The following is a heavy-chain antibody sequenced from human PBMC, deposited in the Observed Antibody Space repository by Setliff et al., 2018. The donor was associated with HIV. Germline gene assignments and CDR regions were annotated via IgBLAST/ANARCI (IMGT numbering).Heavy chain of an antibody. CDR2: INHRGGV. CDR1: GGSLSGFY. CDR3: ASFFWECSDNLCHRSFQF. V-gene: IGHV4-34*01. J-gene: IGHJ1*01. D-gene: IGHD3-10*01. Sequence: SETLSLTCAVYGGSLSGFYWNWIRQSPGKGLEWIGEINHRGGVNYNPSFNSRLTMSVDTSKNQFSLKLTSVTAADTAVYYCASFFWECSDNLCHRSFQFWDQGAQVTVSS.